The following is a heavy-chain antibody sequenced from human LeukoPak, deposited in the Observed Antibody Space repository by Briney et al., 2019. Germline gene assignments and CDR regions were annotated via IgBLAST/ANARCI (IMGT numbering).Heavy chain of an antibody. CDR1: GFTFSSYA. J-gene: IGHJ4*02. V-gene: IGHV3-23*01. Sequence: GGSLRLSCTASGFTFSSYAMSWVRQAPGKGLEWVSSISGSGSTIYYADSVKGRFTISRDNSKNTLYLQMNSLRAEDTAVYYCAKDGTKYCGGDCYSYYFDYWGQGTLVTVSS. CDR2: ISGSGSTI. D-gene: IGHD2-21*02. CDR3: AKDGTKYCGGDCYSYYFDY.